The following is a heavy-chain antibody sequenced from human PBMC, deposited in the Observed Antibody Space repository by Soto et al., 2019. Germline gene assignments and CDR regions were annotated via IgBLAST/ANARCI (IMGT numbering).Heavy chain of an antibody. CDR3: ARVPFYYYGMDV. Sequence: SETLSLTCAVSGGSISSSHWCSWVRQPPGKGLEWIGEIYCSGSTNYNPSLKSRVTISVDKSKNQFSLKLSSVTAADTAVYYFARVPFYYYGMDVWGQGTTVTVSS. J-gene: IGHJ6*02. CDR1: GGSISSSHW. V-gene: IGHV4-4*02. CDR2: IYCSGST.